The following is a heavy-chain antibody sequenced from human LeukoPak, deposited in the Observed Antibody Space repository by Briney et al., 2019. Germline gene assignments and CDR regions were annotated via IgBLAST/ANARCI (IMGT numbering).Heavy chain of an antibody. Sequence: GRSLRLSCAASGFTFSSYAMHWVRQAPGEGLEWVAVISYDGSNKYYADSVKGRFTISRDNSKNTLYLQMNSLRAEDTAVYYCARDGGYSYGVYYYYYMDVWGKGTTVTVSS. CDR2: ISYDGSNK. CDR3: ARDGGYSYGVYYYYYMDV. D-gene: IGHD5-18*01. CDR1: GFTFSSYA. J-gene: IGHJ6*03. V-gene: IGHV3-30*01.